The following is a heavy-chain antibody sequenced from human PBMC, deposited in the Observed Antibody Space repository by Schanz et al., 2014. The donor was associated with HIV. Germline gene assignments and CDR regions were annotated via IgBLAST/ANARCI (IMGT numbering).Heavy chain of an antibody. CDR3: ARGARYGMDV. Sequence: QVQLLQSGTEVKTPGASVKVSCKTSGYGFTNYGISWVRQAPGQGLEWMGWISVYNGNTNYAQKVQDRVTMTTDTSTSTVYMDLKSLRSDDTAIYYCARGARYGMDVWGQGTTVIVSS. CDR1: GYGFTNYG. V-gene: IGHV1-18*04. J-gene: IGHJ6*02. CDR2: ISVYNGNT.